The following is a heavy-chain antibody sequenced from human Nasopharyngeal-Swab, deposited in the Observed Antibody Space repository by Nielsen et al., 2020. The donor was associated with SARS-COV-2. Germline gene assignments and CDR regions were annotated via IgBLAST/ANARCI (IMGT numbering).Heavy chain of an antibody. CDR2: IRSKGNSYAT. CDR1: GFIFSDSA. V-gene: IGHV3-73*01. J-gene: IGHJ4*02. D-gene: IGHD2-15*01. CDR3: SRCGGSCYTGKDY. Sequence: GESLKIYCAASGFIFSDSAIHWVRKASGKGLEWVGRIRSKGNSYATEYAASVEGRFTISRDDSKNTAYLQMNSLMTEDTAVYYCSRCGGSCYTGKDYWGQGTLVTVSS.